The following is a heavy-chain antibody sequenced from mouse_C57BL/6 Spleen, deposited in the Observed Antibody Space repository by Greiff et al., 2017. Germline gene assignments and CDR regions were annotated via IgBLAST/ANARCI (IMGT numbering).Heavy chain of an antibody. D-gene: IGHD1-1*01. J-gene: IGHJ4*01. CDR2: IDPETGGT. CDR1: GYTFTDYE. Sequence: LVESGAELVRPGASVTLSCKASGYTFTDYEMHWVKQTPVHGLEWIGAIDPETGGTAYNQKFKGKAILTADKSSSTAYMELRSLTSEDSAVYYCTGRDGSSFYYAMDYWGQGTSVTVSS. V-gene: IGHV1-15*01. CDR3: TGRDGSSFYYAMDY.